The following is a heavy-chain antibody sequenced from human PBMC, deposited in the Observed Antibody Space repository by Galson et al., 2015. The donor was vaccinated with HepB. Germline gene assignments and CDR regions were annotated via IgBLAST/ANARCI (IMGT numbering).Heavy chain of an antibody. Sequence: SVKVSCKASGTTFTSHATSWLRQAPGQVFEWMGGIIPVFGSANYGQKFQDRVTITADGSTSTVYMELRSLRSEDSAVYYCARAPRGAYSSSWYPYGMDVWGQGTTVTVSS. V-gene: IGHV1-69*13. J-gene: IGHJ6*02. CDR2: IIPVFGSA. CDR1: GTTFTSHA. CDR3: ARAPRGAYSSSWYPYGMDV. D-gene: IGHD6-13*01.